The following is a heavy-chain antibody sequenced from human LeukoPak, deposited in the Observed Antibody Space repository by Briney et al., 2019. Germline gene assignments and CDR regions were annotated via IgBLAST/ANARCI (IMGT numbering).Heavy chain of an antibody. V-gene: IGHV3-48*01. D-gene: IGHD3-10*01. CDR1: GFTFSSHS. J-gene: IGHJ4*02. CDR2: ISSSSSTI. CDR3: ARGAYYYKD. Sequence: GGSLRLSCAASGFTFSSHSMNWVRQAPGKGLEWVSYISSSSSTIYYADSVKGRFTISRDNAKNSLYLQMNSLRAEDTAVYYCARGAYYYKDWGQGTLVSVSP.